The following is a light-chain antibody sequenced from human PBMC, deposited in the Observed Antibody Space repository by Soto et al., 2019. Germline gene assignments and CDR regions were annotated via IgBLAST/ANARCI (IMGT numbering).Light chain of an antibody. CDR2: GAS. J-gene: IGKJ1*01. V-gene: IGKV3D-15*01. CDR1: QTVIRN. CDR3: QQYSNWPPWT. Sequence: VLTQSPDTLSLSPGESAPLSCRASQTVIRNYLAWRQQQPAQTPTLLVYGASSRATGIPATFSGSGAATEFIPTINSLQSEDFAVYDCQQYSNWPPWTFGQGTKGDIK.